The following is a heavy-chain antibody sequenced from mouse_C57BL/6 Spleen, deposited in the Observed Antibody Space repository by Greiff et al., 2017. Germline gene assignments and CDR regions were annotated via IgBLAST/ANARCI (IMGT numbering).Heavy chain of an antibody. CDR3: ARKGRDCFAY. Sequence: QVQLQQPGAELVRPGSSVKLSCKASGYTFTSYWMYWVKQRPIQGLEWIGNIDPSDSETHYNQKFKDKATLTVDESSSTAYMQLSSLTSEDSAVYYCARKGRDCFAYWGQGTTLTVSS. CDR2: IDPSDSET. V-gene: IGHV1-52*01. D-gene: IGHD3-3*01. CDR1: GYTFTSYW. J-gene: IGHJ2*01.